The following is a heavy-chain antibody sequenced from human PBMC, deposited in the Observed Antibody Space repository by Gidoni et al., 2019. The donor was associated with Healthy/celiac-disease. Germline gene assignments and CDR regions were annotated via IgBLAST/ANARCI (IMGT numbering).Heavy chain of an antibody. Sequence: QVQLVQSGAEVKKPGSSVKVSCKASGGPFSSYAIRWVRQAPGQGLEWLGGIIPIFGTANYAQKLQGRVTITADESTSTAYMELSSLRSEDTAVYYCARVGAYCSSTSCYVHWGQGTLVTVSS. CDR2: IIPIFGTA. CDR3: ARVGAYCSSTSCYVH. V-gene: IGHV1-69*01. CDR1: GGPFSSYA. J-gene: IGHJ4*02. D-gene: IGHD2-2*01.